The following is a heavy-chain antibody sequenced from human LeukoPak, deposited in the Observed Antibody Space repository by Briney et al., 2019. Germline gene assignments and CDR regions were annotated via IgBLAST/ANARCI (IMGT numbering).Heavy chain of an antibody. J-gene: IGHJ4*02. CDR1: GGSISSYY. CDR3: ARSSGSYSLDY. Sequence: SETLSLTCTVSGGSISSYYWSWIRQPPGKGLEWIGYIYYSGSTYYNPSLKSRVTISVDTSKNQFSLKLSSVTAADTAVYYCARSSGSYSLDYWGQGTLVTVSS. CDR2: IYYSGST. V-gene: IGHV4-59*12. D-gene: IGHD3-10*01.